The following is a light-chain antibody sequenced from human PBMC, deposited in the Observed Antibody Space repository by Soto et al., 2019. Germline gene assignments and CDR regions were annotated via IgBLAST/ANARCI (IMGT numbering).Light chain of an antibody. Sequence: EIVMTQSPATLSVSPGERATLSCRASQSVSNNVAWYQQKPGQAPRLLIYHAATRATGIPARFSGSGSGTEVTLTISSLQSEDFAVYYCQQYHEWPLTFGGGTKVEIK. CDR1: QSVSNN. V-gene: IGKV3-15*01. CDR3: QQYHEWPLT. CDR2: HAA. J-gene: IGKJ4*01.